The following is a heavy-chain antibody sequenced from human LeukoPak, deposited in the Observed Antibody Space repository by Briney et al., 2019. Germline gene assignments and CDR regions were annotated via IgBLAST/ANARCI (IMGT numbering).Heavy chain of an antibody. Sequence: PGGSVRLSCAASGFTFSSYWMSWVRQGPGKGLEWVANIKQDESEKYYVDSVKGRFTISRDNAQNSLYLQMNRLRAEDTAVYYCARDGYYDFWSGYYMGWFDPWGQGTLVTVSS. CDR3: ARDGYYDFWSGYYMGWFDP. CDR2: IKQDESEK. D-gene: IGHD3-3*01. V-gene: IGHV3-7*01. CDR1: GFTFSSYW. J-gene: IGHJ5*02.